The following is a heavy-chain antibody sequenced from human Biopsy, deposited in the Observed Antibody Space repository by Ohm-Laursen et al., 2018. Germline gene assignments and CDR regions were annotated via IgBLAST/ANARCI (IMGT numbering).Heavy chain of an antibody. D-gene: IGHD1-1*01. CDR3: ARDICYITNWRAFDM. Sequence: GSLRLSCAASGFSFSSYWMHWVRHGPGKGLVWVSRINIDGSTTRYADSVKGRFTISRDNAKNTLYLQMNSLGVEDSAVYYCARDICYITNWRAFDMWGQGTMVTVAS. J-gene: IGHJ3*02. V-gene: IGHV3-74*01. CDR1: GFSFSSYW. CDR2: INIDGSTT.